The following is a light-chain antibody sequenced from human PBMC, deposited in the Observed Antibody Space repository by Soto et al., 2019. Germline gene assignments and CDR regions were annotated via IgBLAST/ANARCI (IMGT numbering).Light chain of an antibody. J-gene: IGKJ1*01. CDR1: QSVSTSN. Sequence: EIVLTQSPGTLSLSPGERATLSCRASQSVSTSNLAWYQQKPGQAPRLLIYGASSRATGIPDRFSGSGSGXXXXXXXXXXXXEDFXXYXCQQYGRSRTFGQGTKVEIK. CDR3: QQYGRSRT. V-gene: IGKV3-20*01. CDR2: GAS.